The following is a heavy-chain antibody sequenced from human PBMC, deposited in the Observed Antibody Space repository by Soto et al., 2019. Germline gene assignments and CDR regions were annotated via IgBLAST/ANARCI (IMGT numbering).Heavy chain of an antibody. J-gene: IGHJ4*01. CDR3: ARGEYYFDS. Sequence: ASVKVSCKASGNTFTSSYIHWLRQAPGQGLEWMGIINPSGGSTSCAQKFQGRVIMTRDTSTSTVYMDLSSLRSEDTAVYYFARGEYYFDSWGDGPLVTLSS. CDR1: GNTFTSSY. V-gene: IGHV1-46*01. CDR2: INPSGGST.